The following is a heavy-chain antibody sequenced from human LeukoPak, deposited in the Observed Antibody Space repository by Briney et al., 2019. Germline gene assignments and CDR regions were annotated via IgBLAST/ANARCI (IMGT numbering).Heavy chain of an antibody. Sequence: TGGSLRLSCAASGFTFSNYWMHWVRQAPGKGLVWVSRINSDGINTSYADSVKGRFTISRDNAKNTPNLQMNSLRAEDTAVYYCARDLGQYYDTSDNWFDPWGQGTLVTVSS. CDR3: ARDLGQYYDTSDNWFDP. CDR1: GFTFSNYW. J-gene: IGHJ5*02. V-gene: IGHV3-74*01. D-gene: IGHD3-22*01. CDR2: INSDGINT.